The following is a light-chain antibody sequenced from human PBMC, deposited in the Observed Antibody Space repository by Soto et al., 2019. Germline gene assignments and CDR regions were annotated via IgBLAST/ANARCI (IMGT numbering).Light chain of an antibody. CDR3: QQRSNWPIT. CDR2: DAS. CDR1: QSVSSY. V-gene: IGKV3-11*01. J-gene: IGKJ3*01. Sequence: EIVLTQSPATLSLSPGERATLSCRASQSVSSYLAWYQQKPGQAPRLLIYDASNRASGMPARFSGSGSGADLTLTISSLEPEDFAFYYCQQRSNWPITFGPGTKVDIK.